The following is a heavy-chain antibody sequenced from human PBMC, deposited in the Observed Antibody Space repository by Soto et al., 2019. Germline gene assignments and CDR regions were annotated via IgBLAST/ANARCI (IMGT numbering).Heavy chain of an antibody. V-gene: IGHV4-30-4*01. Sequence: PSETLSLTCTVSGGSISSGDYYWSWIRQPPGKGLEWIGYIYYSGSTYYNPSLKSRVTISVDTSKNQFSLKLSSVTAADTAVYYCARVGYDSSGYYLGYWGQGTLVTVSS. J-gene: IGHJ4*02. CDR1: GGSISSGDYY. D-gene: IGHD3-22*01. CDR3: ARVGYDSSGYYLGY. CDR2: IYYSGST.